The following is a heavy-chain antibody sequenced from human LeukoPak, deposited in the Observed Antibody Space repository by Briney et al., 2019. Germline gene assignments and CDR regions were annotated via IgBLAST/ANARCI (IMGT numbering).Heavy chain of an antibody. CDR3: ARFTRFPIRFDN. D-gene: IGHD2-21*01. J-gene: IGHJ4*02. CDR1: GGSISSYH. CDR2: IYYSGGT. Sequence: SETLSLTCTVSGGSISSYHWSWLRQPPGKGLEWIGYIYYSGGTNYNPSLQSRVTISVDTSKNQVSLNLSSVTAADTAVYFCARFTRFPIRFDNWGQGILVTVSS. V-gene: IGHV4-59*01.